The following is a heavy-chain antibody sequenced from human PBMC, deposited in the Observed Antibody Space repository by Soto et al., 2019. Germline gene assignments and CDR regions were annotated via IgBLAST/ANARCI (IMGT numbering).Heavy chain of an antibody. CDR1: GGSISSSSYY. CDR3: ARQVVDGTVAGAGSFDY. J-gene: IGHJ4*02. CDR2: FYYSGST. Sequence: PSETLSLTCTVSGGSISSSSYYWVWIRQPPGKGLEWIGSFYYSGSTYYNPSLKSRVTISVDTSEKQFSLKLSSVTAADTALYYCARQVVDGTVAGAGSFDYWGQGTLVTVSS. D-gene: IGHD6-19*01. V-gene: IGHV4-39*01.